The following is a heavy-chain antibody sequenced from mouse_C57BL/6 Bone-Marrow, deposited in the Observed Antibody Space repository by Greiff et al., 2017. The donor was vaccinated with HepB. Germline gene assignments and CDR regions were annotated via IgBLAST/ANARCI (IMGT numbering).Heavy chain of an antibody. CDR3: ARDSTGTRFAY. CDR1: GFTFSDFY. D-gene: IGHD4-1*01. Sequence: EVMLVESGGGLVQSGRSLRLSCATSGFTFSDFYMEWVRQAPGKGLEWIAASRNKANDYTTEYSASVKGRFIVSRDTSQSILYLLMNALRAEDTAIYYGARDSTGTRFAYWGQGTLVTVSA. V-gene: IGHV7-1*01. J-gene: IGHJ3*01. CDR2: SRNKANDYTT.